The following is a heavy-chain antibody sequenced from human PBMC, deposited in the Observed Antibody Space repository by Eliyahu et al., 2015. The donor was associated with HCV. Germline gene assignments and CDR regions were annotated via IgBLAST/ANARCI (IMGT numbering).Heavy chain of an antibody. J-gene: IGHJ3*02. Sequence: QVQLQESGPGLVEPPQTLSLTXXVSVXSXXXXXYFWSWIRQHPGKDXEWIGYMHYSGXTYYSPSLQSRVTISVDTSENQFSLKLSSVTAADTAVYYCAKLGYCTSASCPRGGGFDIWGQGSMVTVSS. CDR2: MHYSGXT. CDR1: VXSXXXXXYF. D-gene: IGHD2-2*01. CDR3: AKLGYCTSASCPRGGGFDI. V-gene: IGHV4-31*03.